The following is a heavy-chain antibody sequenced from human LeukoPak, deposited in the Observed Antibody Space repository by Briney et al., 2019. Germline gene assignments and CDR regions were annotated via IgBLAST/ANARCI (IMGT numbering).Heavy chain of an antibody. Sequence: SETLSPTCTVSNGSISNNYWSWIRQPPGKGLEWIGYIFYTGSTTYNPSLKSRVTMSVDTSKNQFSLKLNSVTAADTAVYYCARDVSPFGDAFDIWGQGTMVTVSS. J-gene: IGHJ3*02. D-gene: IGHD3-16*01. V-gene: IGHV4-59*01. CDR2: IFYTGST. CDR3: ARDVSPFGDAFDI. CDR1: NGSISNNY.